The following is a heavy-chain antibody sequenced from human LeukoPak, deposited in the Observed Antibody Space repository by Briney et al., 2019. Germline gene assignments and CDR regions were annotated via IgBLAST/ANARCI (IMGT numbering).Heavy chain of an antibody. V-gene: IGHV4-38-2*02. CDR2: TNHRGST. J-gene: IGHJ4*02. D-gene: IGHD3-10*01. CDR3: ARGRDYGSGSTASFDY. Sequence: SETLSLTCTVSGYSISKDYYWGWIRPPPGKGVGWIGETNHRGSTIYNPSLKSRFTISVDTSKHQISLKLSSVTAADTAVYYCARGRDYGSGSTASFDYCGQGTLVTVSS. CDR1: GYSISKDYY.